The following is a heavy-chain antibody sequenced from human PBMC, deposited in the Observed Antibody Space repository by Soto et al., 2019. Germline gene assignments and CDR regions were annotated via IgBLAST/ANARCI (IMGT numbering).Heavy chain of an antibody. Sequence: GGSLRLSCAASGFTFSSYAMSWVRQAPGKGLEWVSAISGSGGSTYYADSVKGRFTISRDNSKNTLYLQMNSLRAEDKAVYYCAKDRATYYYDSSGSLDYWGQGTLVTVSS. V-gene: IGHV3-23*01. CDR3: AKDRATYYYDSSGSLDY. CDR1: GFTFSSYA. D-gene: IGHD3-22*01. J-gene: IGHJ4*02. CDR2: ISGSGGST.